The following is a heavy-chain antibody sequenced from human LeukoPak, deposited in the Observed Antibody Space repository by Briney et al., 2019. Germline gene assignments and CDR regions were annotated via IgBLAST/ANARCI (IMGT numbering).Heavy chain of an antibody. J-gene: IGHJ6*02. CDR3: ARGWDYGSGSSYYYYYGMDV. V-gene: IGHV4-39*07. D-gene: IGHD3-10*01. Sequence: PSETLSLTCTVAGGSISNSSYYWGWIRQPPGKGLEWIGSIYYSGITNYNPSLKSRVTISVDTSKNQFSLKLSSVTAADTAVYYCARGWDYGSGSSYYYYYGMDVWGQGTTVTVSS. CDR1: GGSISNSSYY. CDR2: IYYSGIT.